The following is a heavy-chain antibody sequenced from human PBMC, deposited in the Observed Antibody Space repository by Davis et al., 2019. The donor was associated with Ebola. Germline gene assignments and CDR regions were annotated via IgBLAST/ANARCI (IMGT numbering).Heavy chain of an antibody. J-gene: IGHJ4*02. V-gene: IGHV3-74*01. D-gene: IGHD4-17*01. CDR2: VNSGGSGT. Sequence: GESLKISCAASGFTFSNFWMHWVRQAPGKGLVWVARVNSGGSGTSYADSVKGRFTISRDNAKNTLYLQMNSLRAEDTAVYYCVRTTYGAPEYWGQGTLVTVSS. CDR3: VRTTYGAPEY. CDR1: GFTFSNFW.